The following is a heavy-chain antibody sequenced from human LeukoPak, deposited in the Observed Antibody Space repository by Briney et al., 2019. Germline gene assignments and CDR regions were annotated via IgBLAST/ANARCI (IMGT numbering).Heavy chain of an antibody. J-gene: IGHJ3*02. V-gene: IGHV4-59*01. CDR1: GGSISSYY. D-gene: IGHD6-19*01. CDR2: IYYSGST. CDR3: ARDSGQWLEDAFDT. Sequence: SETLSLTCTVSGGSISSYYWSWIRQPPGKGLEWIGYIYYSGSTNYNPSLKSRVTISVDTSKNQFSLKLSSVTAADTAVYYCARDSGQWLEDAFDTWGQGTMVTVSS.